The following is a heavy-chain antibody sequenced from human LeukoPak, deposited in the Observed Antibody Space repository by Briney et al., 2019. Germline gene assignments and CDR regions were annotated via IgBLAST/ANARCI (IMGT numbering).Heavy chain of an antibody. D-gene: IGHD2-21*02. Sequence: GGSLRLSCAASGFTFTTYAMGWVRQAPGEGLEWFSSIKGGGGDPFYADSVRGRFTISRDKSKNTLYLQLNSLRVEDTAVYFCAQGGHDFNPFYCWGQGTLVTVSS. CDR3: AQGGHDFNPFYC. CDR2: IKGGGGDP. CDR1: GFTFTTYA. V-gene: IGHV3-23*01. J-gene: IGHJ4*02.